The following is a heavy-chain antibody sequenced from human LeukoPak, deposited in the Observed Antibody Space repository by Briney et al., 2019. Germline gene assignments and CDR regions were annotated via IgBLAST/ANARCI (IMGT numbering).Heavy chain of an antibody. CDR2: IKQDGSEK. D-gene: IGHD3-10*02. CDR1: GFTFYSLW. V-gene: IGHV3-7*05. CDR3: ARSLRVRGVPDYMDV. Sequence: GSLKLPCSTSGFTFYSLWVNWVRQAPGKGPEWVANIKQDGSEKYYVDSVKGRFTISRDNSKNMLYLQMNSLRAEDTAVYYCARSLRVRGVPDYMDVWGKGTTVIISS. J-gene: IGHJ6*03.